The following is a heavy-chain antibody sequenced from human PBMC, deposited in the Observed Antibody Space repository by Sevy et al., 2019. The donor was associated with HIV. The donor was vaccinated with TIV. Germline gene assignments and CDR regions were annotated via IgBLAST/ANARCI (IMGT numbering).Heavy chain of an antibody. V-gene: IGHV3-49*03. J-gene: IGHJ3*02. D-gene: IGHD6-13*01. CDR1: GFTFGDYA. Sequence: GGSLRPSCTASGFTFGDYAMSWFRQAPGKGLEWVGFIRSKAYGGKTEYAASVKGRFTISRDDSKSIAYLQMNSLKTEDTAVYYCTRKAQQQLLYPGAFHIWGQGTMVTVSS. CDR2: IRSKAYGGKT. CDR3: TRKAQQQLLYPGAFHI.